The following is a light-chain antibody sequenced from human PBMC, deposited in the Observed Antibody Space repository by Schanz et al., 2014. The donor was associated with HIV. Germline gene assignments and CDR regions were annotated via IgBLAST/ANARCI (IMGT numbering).Light chain of an antibody. CDR1: SSNIGSNA. Sequence: QSVLTQPPSASGTPGQRVTISCSVSSSNIGSNAVNWFQHLPGTAPKLLIYNSYHRPSGVPDRFSGSGSGTSASLAISGLQSDDEADYYCAGWDDGLNGWVFGGGTKLNVL. V-gene: IGLV1-44*01. CDR3: AGWDDGLNGWV. J-gene: IGLJ3*02. CDR2: NSY.